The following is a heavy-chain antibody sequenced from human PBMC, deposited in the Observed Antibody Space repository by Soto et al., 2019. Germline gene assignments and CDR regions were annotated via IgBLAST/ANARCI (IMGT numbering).Heavy chain of an antibody. CDR2: ISAYNGNT. CDR1: GYTFTSYG. J-gene: IGHJ5*02. D-gene: IGHD6-13*01. CDR3: ARDPVSETGSSWLNNWFDP. V-gene: IGHV1-18*01. Sequence: ASVKVSCKASGYTFTSYGISWVRQAPGQGLEWMGWISAYNGNTNYAQKLQGRVTMTTDTSTSTAYMELRSLRSDDTAVYYCARDPVSETGSSWLNNWFDPWGQGTLVTVSS.